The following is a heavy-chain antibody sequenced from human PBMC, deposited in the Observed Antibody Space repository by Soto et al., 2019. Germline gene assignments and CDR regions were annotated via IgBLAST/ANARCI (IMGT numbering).Heavy chain of an antibody. CDR2: LYPSGKS. CDR3: ARVRGLVRHAFPSDLDV. CDR1: GGSINNFY. Sequence: QVRLQESGPGLVKASETLSLTCTVLGGSINNFYWSCVRQSAGRGLEWIGRLYPSGKSNYNPSLKSRVTLSVDTSKNLFSLRLTPVTAADTAIYCCARVRGLVRHAFPSDLDVWGLGTKVTVYS. V-gene: IGHV4-4*07. D-gene: IGHD2-2*01. J-gene: IGHJ6*02.